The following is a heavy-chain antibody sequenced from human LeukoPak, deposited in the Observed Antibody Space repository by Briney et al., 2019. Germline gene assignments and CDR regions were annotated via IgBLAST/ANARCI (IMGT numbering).Heavy chain of an antibody. D-gene: IGHD6-19*01. Sequence: GGSLRLSCAASGFTFSSYWMSWVRQAPGKGLEWVANIKQDGSDKYYVDSVKGRFTISRDNAKNSLYLQMNSLRAEDTAVYYCARTYSSGWYDYWGQGTLVTVSS. CDR3: ARTYSSGWYDY. CDR2: IKQDGSDK. CDR1: GFTFSSYW. J-gene: IGHJ4*02. V-gene: IGHV3-7*01.